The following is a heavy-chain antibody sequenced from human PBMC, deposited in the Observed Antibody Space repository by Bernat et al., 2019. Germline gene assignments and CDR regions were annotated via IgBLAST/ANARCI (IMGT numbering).Heavy chain of an antibody. CDR3: ARDILRGRWRHRLDD. V-gene: IGHV3-30-3*01. D-gene: IGHD5-24*01. CDR1: GFTFSSYA. CDR2: ISYDGSNK. J-gene: IGHJ4*01. Sequence: QVQLVESGGGVVQPGRSLRLSCAASGFTFSSYAMHWVRQAPGKGLEWVAVISYDGSNKYYADSMQSQFTICRGNSKNTLYLQMNSLGAEGTAVYYCARDILRGRWRHRLDDWGQGTLVTVSS.